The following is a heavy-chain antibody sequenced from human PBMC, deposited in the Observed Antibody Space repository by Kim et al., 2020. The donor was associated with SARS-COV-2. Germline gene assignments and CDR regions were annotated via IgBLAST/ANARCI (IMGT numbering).Heavy chain of an antibody. CDR1: GGSISSYY. Sequence: SETLSLTFTVSGGSISSYYWSWIRQPPGKGLEWIGYIYYSGSTNYNPSLKSRVTISVDTSKNQFSLKLSSVTAADTALYYCARHDYGNWYFDLCGRVTLV. CDR3: ARHDYGNWYFDL. D-gene: IGHD4-17*01. CDR2: IYYSGST. V-gene: IGHV4-59*01. J-gene: IGHJ2*01.